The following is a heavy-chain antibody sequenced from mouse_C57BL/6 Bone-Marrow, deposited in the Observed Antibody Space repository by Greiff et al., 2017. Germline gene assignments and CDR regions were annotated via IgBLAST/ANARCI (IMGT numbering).Heavy chain of an antibody. V-gene: IGHV1-59*01. CDR1: GYTFTSYW. J-gene: IGHJ4*01. CDR3: EGYGSSLTGTSEAMDY. Sequence: QVQLQQPGAELARPGTSVKLSCKASGYTFTSYWMHWVKQRPGQGLEWIGVIDPSDSYTNYNQKFKGKATLTVATSSSTAYMQLSSLTSEDSAVYNCEGYGSSLTGTSEAMDYWGQGTSVTVSS. CDR2: IDPSDSYT. D-gene: IGHD1-1*01.